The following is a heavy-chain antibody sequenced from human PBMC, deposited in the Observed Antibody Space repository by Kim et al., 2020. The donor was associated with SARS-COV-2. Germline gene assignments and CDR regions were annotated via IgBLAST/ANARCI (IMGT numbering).Heavy chain of an antibody. J-gene: IGHJ6*02. D-gene: IGHD3-10*01. CDR3: ARAPGVRVPNGMDV. CDR2: IWYDGSNK. Sequence: GGSLRLSCAASGFTFSSYGMHWVRQAPGKGLEWVAVIWYDGSNKYYADSVKGRFTISRDNSKNTLYLQMNSLRAEDTAVYYCARAPGVRVPNGMDVWGQGTTVTVSS. CDR1: GFTFSSYG. V-gene: IGHV3-33*01.